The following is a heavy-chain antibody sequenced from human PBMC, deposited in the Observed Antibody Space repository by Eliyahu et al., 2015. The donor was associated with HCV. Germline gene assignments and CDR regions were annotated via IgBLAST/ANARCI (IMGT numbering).Heavy chain of an antibody. CDR3: ARVGFGDGDPYYGMDV. J-gene: IGHJ6*02. CDR2: IGTTGDT. D-gene: IGHD3-10*01. V-gene: IGHV3-13*01. Sequence: AASGFSFSNSDIHWVRQPSGKGLEWVSAIGTTGDTYFSDSVKGRFTISRDNAKNSVYLQMNSLRAGDTAVYYCARVGFGDGDPYYGMDVWGQGTTVTVSS. CDR1: GFSFSNSD.